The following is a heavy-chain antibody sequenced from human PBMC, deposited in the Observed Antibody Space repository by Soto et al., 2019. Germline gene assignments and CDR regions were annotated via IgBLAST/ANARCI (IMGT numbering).Heavy chain of an antibody. CDR2: IYYSGST. CDR1: GGSIRSYY. Sequence: PSETLCLTCTVSGGSIRSYYWSWIRQPPGKGLEWIGYIYYSGSTNYNPSLKSRVTISVDTSKNQFSLKLSSVTAADTAVYYCARRYCSGGSCAFDPWGQGTLVTV. CDR3: ARRYCSGGSCAFDP. J-gene: IGHJ5*02. D-gene: IGHD2-15*01. V-gene: IGHV4-59*08.